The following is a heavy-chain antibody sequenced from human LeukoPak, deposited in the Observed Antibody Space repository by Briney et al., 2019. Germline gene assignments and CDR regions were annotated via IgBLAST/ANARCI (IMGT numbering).Heavy chain of an antibody. J-gene: IGHJ4*02. V-gene: IGHV3-33*01. D-gene: IGHD6-19*01. CDR2: IWYDGSNK. CDR1: GFTFSSYG. CDR3: AREGHSSGSLGDY. Sequence: HPGRSLRLSCAASGFTFSSYGMHWVRQAPGKGLEWVAVIWYDGSNKYYADSVKGRFTISRDNAEKLVYLHMTSLRAEDTAMYFCAREGHSSGSLGDYWGQGILVTVSS.